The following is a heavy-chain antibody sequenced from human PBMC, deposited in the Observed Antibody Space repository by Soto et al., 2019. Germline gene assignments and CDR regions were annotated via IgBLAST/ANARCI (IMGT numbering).Heavy chain of an antibody. CDR1: GGSFSGDY. Sequence: SETLSLTCAVYGGSFSGDYWSWIRQPPGKGREWSGEINHSGSTNYNPPRKSRVTISVDTSKHQFSLKLSSVTAADTAVYYCARGVLRYFDWLYYFDYWGQGTLVTVSS. CDR2: INHSGST. J-gene: IGHJ4*02. CDR3: ARGVLRYFDWLYYFDY. V-gene: IGHV4-34*01. D-gene: IGHD3-9*01.